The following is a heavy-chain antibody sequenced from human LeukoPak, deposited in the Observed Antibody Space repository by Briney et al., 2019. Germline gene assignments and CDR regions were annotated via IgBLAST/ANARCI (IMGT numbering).Heavy chain of an antibody. J-gene: IGHJ4*02. Sequence: PGGSLRLSCAASGFTFSNYWMSWVRQAPGKGLEWVANIKQDGSEKYYVDSVKGRFTISRDNAENSLYLQMNSLRAEDTAVYYCARGRWGFDCWGQGTLVTVSS. V-gene: IGHV3-7*01. CDR1: GFTFSNYW. D-gene: IGHD3-16*01. CDR3: ARGRWGFDC. CDR2: IKQDGSEK.